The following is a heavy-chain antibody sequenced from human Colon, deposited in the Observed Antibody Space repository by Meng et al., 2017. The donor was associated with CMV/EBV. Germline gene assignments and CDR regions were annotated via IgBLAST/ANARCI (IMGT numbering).Heavy chain of an antibody. D-gene: IGHD4-17*01. CDR3: APVGGWGTGTPTTLIT. CDR1: GFTFSAYT. V-gene: IGHV3-23*01. Sequence: GESLKISCAASGFTFSAYTMSWVRQAPGKGPEWVSAIRGSGDKTSYADSVTGRFSIFRDNSKNTLFLQMNGLRAEDTAIYYCAPVGGWGTGTPTTLITWGQGTLVTVSS. CDR2: IRGSGDKT. J-gene: IGHJ5*02.